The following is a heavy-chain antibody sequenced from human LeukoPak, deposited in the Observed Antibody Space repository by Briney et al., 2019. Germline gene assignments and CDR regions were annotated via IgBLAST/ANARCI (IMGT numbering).Heavy chain of an antibody. J-gene: IGHJ4*02. CDR1: GFTFDDYA. Sequence: GGSLRLSSAASGFTFDDYAMHWVRQAPGKGLEWVSGISWNSGSIGYADSVKGRFTISRDNAKNSLYLQMNSLRAEDTALYYCAKGGLTVTTLQDYWRQGTLVTVSS. V-gene: IGHV3-9*01. D-gene: IGHD4-11*01. CDR3: AKGGLTVTTLQDY. CDR2: ISWNSGSI.